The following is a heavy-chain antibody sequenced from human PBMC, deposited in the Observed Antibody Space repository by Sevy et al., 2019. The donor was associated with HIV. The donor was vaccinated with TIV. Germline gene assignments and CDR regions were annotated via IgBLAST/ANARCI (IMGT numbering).Heavy chain of an antibody. CDR2: IYYNGHI. Sequence: SETLSLTCTVSGGSITSLYWNWIRQPPGKGLEWIANIYYNGHINYNPSLKSRVTSSLDTSNNQFSLRLSSVTAADTAMYYCAGGNAWGRGYSWGQGTLVTVSS. CDR1: GGSITSLY. CDR3: AGGNAWGRGYS. J-gene: IGHJ4*02. V-gene: IGHV4-59*08. D-gene: IGHD1-26*01.